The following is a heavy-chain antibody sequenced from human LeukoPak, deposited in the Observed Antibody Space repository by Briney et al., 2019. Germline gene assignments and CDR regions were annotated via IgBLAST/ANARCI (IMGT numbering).Heavy chain of an antibody. CDR2: INQDASEI. D-gene: IGHD2-21*02. CDR3: ATDRDNSDWQKRFDS. CDR1: GFTFSTYW. J-gene: IGHJ4*02. V-gene: IGHV3-7*01. Sequence: PGGSLILSCAASGFTFSTYWMNWYRQAPGKGLEWVGNINQDASEIIYVDSVRGRFTISKDNAKNSLHLQMNSLRAEDTAVYYCATDRDNSDWQKRFDSWGQGTLVTVSS.